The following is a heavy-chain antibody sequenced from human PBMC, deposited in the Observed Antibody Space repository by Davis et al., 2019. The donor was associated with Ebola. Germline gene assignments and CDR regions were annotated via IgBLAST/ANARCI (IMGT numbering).Heavy chain of an antibody. Sequence: AASVKVSCKASGCTFTSYAMHWVRQAPGQRLEWMGWINAGNGNTKYSQKFQGRVTITRDTSASTAYMELSSLRSEDTAVYYCAATVTTSPKPADYWGQGTLVTVSS. V-gene: IGHV1-3*01. CDR3: AATVTTSPKPADY. CDR1: GCTFTSYA. D-gene: IGHD4-17*01. J-gene: IGHJ4*02. CDR2: INAGNGNT.